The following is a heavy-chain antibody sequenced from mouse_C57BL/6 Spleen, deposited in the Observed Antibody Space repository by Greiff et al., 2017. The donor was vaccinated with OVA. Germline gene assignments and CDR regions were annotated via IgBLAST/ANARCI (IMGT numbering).Heavy chain of an antibody. J-gene: IGHJ2*01. D-gene: IGHD2-3*01. Sequence: EVQLVESGGGLVQPGGSLSLSCAASGFTFTDYYMSWVRQPPGKALAWLGFIRNKANGYTTEYSASVKGRFTISRDTSQSILYLQMNALRAEDSSTYYCARYRDDGYYQYFDYWGQGTTRTVSS. V-gene: IGHV7-3*01. CDR1: GFTFTDYY. CDR3: ARYRDDGYYQYFDY. CDR2: IRNKANGYTT.